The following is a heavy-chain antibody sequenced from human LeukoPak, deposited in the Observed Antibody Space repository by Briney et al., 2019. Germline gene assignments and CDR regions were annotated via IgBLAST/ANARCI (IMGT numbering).Heavy chain of an antibody. J-gene: IGHJ4*02. CDR2: FDPEDGET. D-gene: IGHD3-9*01. Sequence: ASVKVSCKASGYTFTSYYMHWVRQAPGQGLEWMGGFDPEDGETIYAQKFQGRVTMAEDTSTDTAYMELSSLRSEDTAVYYCATWDPYDILTGYYPRNFDYWGQGTLVTVSS. CDR3: ATWDPYDILTGYYPRNFDY. CDR1: GYTFTSYY. V-gene: IGHV1-24*01.